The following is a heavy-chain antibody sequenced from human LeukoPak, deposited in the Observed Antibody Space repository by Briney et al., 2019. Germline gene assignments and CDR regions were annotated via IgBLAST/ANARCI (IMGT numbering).Heavy chain of an antibody. CDR3: ARDDYFDY. V-gene: IGHV4-34*01. Sequence: NSSETLSLTCAVYGGSFSDYYWSWIRQPPGKGLEWIGEINHSGSTNYNPSLKSRVTISVDTSKNQFSLKLSSVTAADTAVYYCARDDYFDYWGQGTLVTVSS. J-gene: IGHJ4*02. CDR1: GGSFSDYY. CDR2: INHSGST.